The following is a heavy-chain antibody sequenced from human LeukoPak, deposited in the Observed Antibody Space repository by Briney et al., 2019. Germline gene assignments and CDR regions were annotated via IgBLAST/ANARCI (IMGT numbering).Heavy chain of an antibody. CDR1: GFTLYNYA. CDR3: ARTYSYGAGTYSSFGY. V-gene: IGHV3-64*01. D-gene: IGHD3-10*01. J-gene: IGHJ4*02. Sequence: GGSLRLSCAAFGFTLYNYALHWVRQAPGKGLEYVSGLSPNGDSTYYANSVKGRFTISRDNPQHTLFLQMGSLRVEDTAVYYCARTYSYGAGTYSSFGYWGQGTLVTVSP. CDR2: LSPNGDST.